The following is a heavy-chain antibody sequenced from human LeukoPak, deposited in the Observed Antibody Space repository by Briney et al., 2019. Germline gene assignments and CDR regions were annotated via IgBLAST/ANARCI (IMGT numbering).Heavy chain of an antibody. Sequence: SETLSLTCTVSGSSVSIYYWSWIRQPPGKGLEWIGYIYYSGSTNYNPSLKSRVTISVDTSKNQFSLKVSSVTAADTAVYYCARDLRFLEWLFSGAFDIWGQGTMVTVSS. D-gene: IGHD3-3*01. V-gene: IGHV4-59*02. CDR2: IYYSGST. J-gene: IGHJ3*02. CDR1: GSSVSIYY. CDR3: ARDLRFLEWLFSGAFDI.